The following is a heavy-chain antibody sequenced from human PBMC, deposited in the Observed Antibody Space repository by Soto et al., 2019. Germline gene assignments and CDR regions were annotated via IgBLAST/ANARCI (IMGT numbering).Heavy chain of an antibody. CDR2: ISSSSSYT. J-gene: IGHJ3*02. V-gene: IGHV3-11*06. Sequence: GGSLRLSCAASGFTFSDYYMSWIRQAPGKGLEWVSYISSSSSYTNYADSVKGRFTISRDNAKNSLYLQMNSLRAEDTAVYYCAGDVAYHLNAFNIWGQGTMVTVSS. CDR3: AGDVAYHLNAFNI. CDR1: GFTFSDYY. D-gene: IGHD2-2*01.